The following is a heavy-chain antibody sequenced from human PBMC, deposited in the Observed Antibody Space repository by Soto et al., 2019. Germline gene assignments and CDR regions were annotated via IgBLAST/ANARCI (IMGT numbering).Heavy chain of an antibody. CDR1: GFTVSNYA. Sequence: DVQLLQSGGALVQPGGSLRLSCAASGFTVSNYAMSWVRQAPGKGLEWVSTVSGSGGNTYYADSVKGRFTISRDNSENTLYLQMISLRAEDMAIYYCARGAKVTPHCSSTSCYVYYYYGMDVWGQGTTVTVSS. D-gene: IGHD2-2*01. CDR2: VSGSGGNT. CDR3: ARGAKVTPHCSSTSCYVYYYYGMDV. V-gene: IGHV3-23*01. J-gene: IGHJ6*02.